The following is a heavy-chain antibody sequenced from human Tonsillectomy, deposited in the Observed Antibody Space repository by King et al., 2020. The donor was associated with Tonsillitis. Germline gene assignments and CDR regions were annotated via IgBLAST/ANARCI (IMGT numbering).Heavy chain of an antibody. D-gene: IGHD6-13*01. CDR3: ASSVGDSSSWSNDAFDI. Sequence: VQLVESGGGLVQPGGSLRLSCAASGFTFSSYSMNWVRQAPGKGLEWVSYISSSSSTIYYADSVKGRFTISRDNAKNTLYLQMNSLRDEDTAVYYCASSVGDSSSWSNDAFDIWGQGTMVTVSS. J-gene: IGHJ3*02. CDR1: GFTFSSYS. CDR2: ISSSSSTI. V-gene: IGHV3-48*02.